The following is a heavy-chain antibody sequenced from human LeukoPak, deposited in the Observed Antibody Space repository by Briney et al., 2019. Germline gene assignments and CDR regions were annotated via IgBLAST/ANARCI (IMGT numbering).Heavy chain of an antibody. V-gene: IGHV4-39*01. J-gene: IGHJ4*02. CDR2: IYYSGST. CDR3: ARHENPHCTNGVCPRTFDY. D-gene: IGHD2-8*01. CDR1: GGSISSSSHY. Sequence: PSETLSLTCTVSGGSISSSSHYWGWIRQPPGKGLEWIGSIYYSGSTYHNPSLKSRVTISVDTSKNQFSLKLRYVTAADTAVYYCARHENPHCTNGVCPRTFDYWGQGTLVTVSS.